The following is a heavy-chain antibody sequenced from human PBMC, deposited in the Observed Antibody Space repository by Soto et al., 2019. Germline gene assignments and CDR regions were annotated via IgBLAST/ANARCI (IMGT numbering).Heavy chain of an antibody. CDR1: GYTFTSYY. Sequence: ASVKVSCKASGYTFTSYYMHWVRQAPGQGLEWMGIINPSGGSTSYAQKFQGRVTMTRDTSTSTVYMELSSLRSEDTAVYYCARETTVGPRINGWFAPWGQGTLVTVSS. CDR2: INPSGGST. D-gene: IGHD4-17*01. CDR3: ARETTVGPRINGWFAP. J-gene: IGHJ5*02. V-gene: IGHV1-46*01.